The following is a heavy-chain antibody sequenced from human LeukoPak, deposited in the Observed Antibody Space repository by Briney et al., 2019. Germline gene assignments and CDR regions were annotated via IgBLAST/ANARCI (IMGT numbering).Heavy chain of an antibody. Sequence: SETLSLTCTVSGGSINNFYWSWIRQPPGKGLEWIGYISYSGSTNYNISLKSRVTISVDTSKNQFSLELSSVTAADTAVYYCARGRNWFDPWGQGTLVTVSS. CDR2: ISYSGST. J-gene: IGHJ5*02. V-gene: IGHV4-59*01. CDR3: ARGRNWFDP. CDR1: GGSINNFY.